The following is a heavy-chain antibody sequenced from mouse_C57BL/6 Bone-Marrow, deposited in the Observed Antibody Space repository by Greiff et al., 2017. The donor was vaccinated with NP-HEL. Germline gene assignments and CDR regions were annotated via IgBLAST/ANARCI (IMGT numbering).Heavy chain of an antibody. CDR1: GFNIKDDY. D-gene: IGHD1-1*01. V-gene: IGHV14-4*01. Sequence: EVQLQQSGAELVRPGASVKLSCTASGFNIKDDYMHWVKQRPEQGLEWIGWIDPENGDTEYASKFQGKATITADTSSNTAYLQLSSLTSEDTAVYYGTTFTVVENYFDYWGQGTTLTVSS. J-gene: IGHJ2*01. CDR2: IDPENGDT. CDR3: TTFTVVENYFDY.